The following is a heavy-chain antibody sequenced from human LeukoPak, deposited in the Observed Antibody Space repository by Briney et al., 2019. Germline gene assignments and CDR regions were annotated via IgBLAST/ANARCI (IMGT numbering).Heavy chain of an antibody. Sequence: VGALRLSPERSRFKLNDAWMRWIREAPAEREEWVGRVRTTAEGETTDYGAPVRGRFIISRDDSNSMVYLQMNRLETENTAIYYCTAGLGKTDDDTWGQGTLVTVSS. J-gene: IGHJ5*02. V-gene: IGHV3-15*01. CDR3: TAGLGKTDDDT. CDR2: VRTTAEGETT. CDR1: RFKLNDAW. D-gene: IGHD3-3*01.